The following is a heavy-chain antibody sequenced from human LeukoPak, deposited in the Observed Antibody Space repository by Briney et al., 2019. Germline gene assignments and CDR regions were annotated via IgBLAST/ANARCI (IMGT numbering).Heavy chain of an antibody. J-gene: IGHJ6*03. CDR1: GGSIRSYY. V-gene: IGHV4-4*07. Sequence: SETLSLTCTVSGGSIRSYYWSWIRQPAGKGLEWIGRIYTTGSTYYNPSLKSRVTISVDTSKNQFSLNRISVTAADTAYYMDVWGKRTTVTGSS. CDR2: IYTTGST. CDR3: V.